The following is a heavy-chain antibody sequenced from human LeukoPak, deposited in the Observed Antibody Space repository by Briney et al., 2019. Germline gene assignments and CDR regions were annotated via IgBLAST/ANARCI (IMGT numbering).Heavy chain of an antibody. CDR1: GYTFTSYG. CDR2: ISAYDGNT. V-gene: IGHV1-18*01. CDR3: ASGPYCGGDCYSYFDY. Sequence: GASVKVSCKASGYTFTSYGISWVRQAPGQGLEWMGWISAYDGNTNYAQKLQGRVTMNTDTSTSTACVELRSLRSDDTAAYYCASGPYCGGDCYSYFDYWGQGTLVTVSS. D-gene: IGHD2-21*02. J-gene: IGHJ4*02.